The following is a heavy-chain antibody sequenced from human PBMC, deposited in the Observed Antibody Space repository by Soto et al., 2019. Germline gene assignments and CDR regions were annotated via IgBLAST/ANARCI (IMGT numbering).Heavy chain of an antibody. CDR2: IYYSGST. D-gene: IGHD5-18*01. V-gene: IGHV4-39*01. J-gene: IGHJ4*02. CDR3: ASSPGYSYGYGEYFDY. Sequence: PSETLSLTCTVSGGSISSSSYDWGWIRQPSGKGLEWIGSIYYSGSTYYNPSLKSRVTISVDTSKNQFSLKLSSVTAADTAAYYCASSPGYSYGYGEYFDYWGQGTLVTVSS. CDR1: GGSISSSSYD.